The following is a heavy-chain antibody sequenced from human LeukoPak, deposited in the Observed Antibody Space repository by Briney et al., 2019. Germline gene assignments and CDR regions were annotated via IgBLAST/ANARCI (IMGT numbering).Heavy chain of an antibody. CDR3: ARRFGSGDYFVS. Sequence: SETLSLTCSVSGDSISSYYGSWIRQPPGMGRGGSGYIYYGGRTNHNPYLKSRVTISVDTSKNHVSLKLSSVTAADTAVYYCARRFGSGDYFVSWGQGTLVTVSS. CDR2: IYYGGRT. D-gene: IGHD2-15*01. V-gene: IGHV4-59*01. J-gene: IGHJ4*02. CDR1: GDSISSYY.